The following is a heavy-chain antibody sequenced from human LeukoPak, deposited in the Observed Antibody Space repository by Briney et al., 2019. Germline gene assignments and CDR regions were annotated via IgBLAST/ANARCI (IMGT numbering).Heavy chain of an antibody. CDR2: IIPIFGTA. CDR1: GGTFSSYA. CDR3: ARSPDFWSGYSSYYYYYMDV. V-gene: IGHV1-69*05. J-gene: IGHJ6*03. D-gene: IGHD3-3*01. Sequence: SVKVSCKASGGTFSSYAISWVRQAPGQGLEWMGGIIPIFGTANYAQKFQGRVTITTDESTSTAYMELSSLRSEDTAVYYCARSPDFWSGYSSYYYYYMDVWGKGTTVTVSS.